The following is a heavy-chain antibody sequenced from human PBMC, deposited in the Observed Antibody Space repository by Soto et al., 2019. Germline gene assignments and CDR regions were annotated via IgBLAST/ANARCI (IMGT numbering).Heavy chain of an antibody. J-gene: IGHJ4*02. CDR3: AKDRGYSGYDSLDY. D-gene: IGHD5-12*01. V-gene: IGHV3-30*18. CDR1: GFTFSSYA. CDR2: ISYDGSNK. Sequence: ESGGGVVQPGMSLRLSCAASGFTFSSYAMHWVRQAPGKGLEWVALISYDGSNKYYGDSVKGRFTISRDNSKNTLYLQMNSLRAEDTAVYYCAKDRGYSGYDSLDYWGQGNLVTVSS.